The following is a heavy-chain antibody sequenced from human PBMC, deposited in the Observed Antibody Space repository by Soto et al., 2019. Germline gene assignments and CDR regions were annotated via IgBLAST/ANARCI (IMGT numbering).Heavy chain of an antibody. CDR3: TRGGVRTTLRD. V-gene: IGHV4-31*03. Sequence: QVQLQESGPGLVKSSQTLSLTCTVSGGSISSGGNYWSWIRQHPGKGLEWIGYIYDSGSTYYNASLKSRVTISGDRSKNQISLRLTSVTAADTAVYYCTRGGVRTTLRDWGQGTVVTVSS. D-gene: IGHD4-17*01. CDR1: GGSISSGGNY. J-gene: IGHJ4*02. CDR2: IYDSGST.